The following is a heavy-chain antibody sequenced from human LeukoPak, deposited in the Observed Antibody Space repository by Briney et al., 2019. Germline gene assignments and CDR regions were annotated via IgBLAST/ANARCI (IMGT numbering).Heavy chain of an antibody. J-gene: IGHJ4*02. CDR3: ASFYVWGSYRYFDY. CDR1: DFFFSSYA. D-gene: IGHD3-16*02. CDR2: ITPGGDYV. Sequence: GGSLRLSCVASDFFFSSYAMNWVRQAPGKGLEWVAQITPGGDYVYYADSVKGRFTISRDNAKNSLYLQMNSLRAEDTAVYYCASFYVWGSYRYFDYWGQGTLVTVSS. V-gene: IGHV3-30*03.